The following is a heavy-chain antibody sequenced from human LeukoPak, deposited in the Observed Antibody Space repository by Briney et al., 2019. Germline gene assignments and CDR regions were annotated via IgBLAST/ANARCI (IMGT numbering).Heavy chain of an antibody. CDR1: GFTFSSYA. V-gene: IGHV3-23*01. D-gene: IGHD3-22*01. CDR2: ISGSGGST. J-gene: IGHJ1*01. Sequence: GGSLRLSCAASGFTFSSYAMSWVRQAPGKGLEWVLAISGSGGSTYYADSVKGQFTISRDNSKNTLYLQMDSLRAEDTAVYYCAKQSGYSEYFQHWGQGTLVTVSS. CDR3: AKQSGYSEYFQH.